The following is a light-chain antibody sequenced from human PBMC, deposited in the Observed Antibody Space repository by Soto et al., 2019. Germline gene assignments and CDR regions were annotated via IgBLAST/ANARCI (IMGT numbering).Light chain of an antibody. Sequence: DIVYTQSPATLSLSLEERATLSCRASQSVSSYLAWYQQKPGQAPRLRIYESSNRATGIPARFSGSGSGTDFTLSISSLEPEDFAVYYCQQRRDWPITFGQGTRLEIK. J-gene: IGKJ5*01. CDR2: ESS. V-gene: IGKV3-11*01. CDR1: QSVSSY. CDR3: QQRRDWPIT.